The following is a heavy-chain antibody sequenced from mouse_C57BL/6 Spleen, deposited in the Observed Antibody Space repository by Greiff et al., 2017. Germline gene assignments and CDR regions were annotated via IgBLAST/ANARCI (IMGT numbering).Heavy chain of an antibody. Sequence: QVQLQQPGAELVKPGASVKLSCKASGYTFTSYWMPWVKQRPGQGLEWIGEIDPSDSYTNYNQKFKGKATLTVETSSSTAYMQLSSLTSEDSAVYYCARWGNYDAYWGQGTLVTVSA. CDR3: ARWGNYDAY. CDR1: GYTFTSYW. CDR2: IDPSDSYT. J-gene: IGHJ3*01. D-gene: IGHD2-1*01. V-gene: IGHV1-50*01.